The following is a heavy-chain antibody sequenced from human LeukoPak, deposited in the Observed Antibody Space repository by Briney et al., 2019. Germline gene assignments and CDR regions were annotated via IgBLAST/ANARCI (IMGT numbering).Heavy chain of an antibody. D-gene: IGHD6-19*01. Sequence: VKVSCKASGGTFSSYAISWVRQAPGQGLEWMGGIIPIFGTANYAQKFQGRVTITADESTSTAYMELSSLRSEDTAAYYCARFSGGIAVAGTWDFDYWGQGTLVTVSS. CDR3: ARFSGGIAVAGTWDFDY. J-gene: IGHJ4*02. CDR2: IIPIFGTA. V-gene: IGHV1-69*13. CDR1: GGTFSSYA.